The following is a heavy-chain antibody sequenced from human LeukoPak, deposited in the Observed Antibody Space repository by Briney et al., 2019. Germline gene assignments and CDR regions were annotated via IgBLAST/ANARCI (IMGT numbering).Heavy chain of an antibody. Sequence: SETLSLTCTVSGGSVSSDNYYWSWIRQPPGRGLEWIGYIYYSGSTNYNPSLKSRVTISVDTSKDQFSLKLSSVTAADTAVYYCARSGTTVTASDYWGQGTLVTVSS. CDR2: IYYSGST. D-gene: IGHD4-17*01. CDR1: GGSVSSDNYY. V-gene: IGHV4-61*01. J-gene: IGHJ4*02. CDR3: ARSGTTVTASDY.